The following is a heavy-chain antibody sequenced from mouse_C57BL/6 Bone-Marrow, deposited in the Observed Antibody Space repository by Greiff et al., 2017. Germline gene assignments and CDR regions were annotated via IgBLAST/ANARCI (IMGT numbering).Heavy chain of an antibody. V-gene: IGHV1-55*01. J-gene: IGHJ3*01. D-gene: IGHD2-4*01. CDR2: IYPGSGST. CDR1: GYTFTSYW. CDR3: TTGGDYGPFAY. Sequence: QVQLQQPGAELVKPGASVKMSCKASGYTFTSYWITWVKQRPGQGLEWIGDIYPGSGSTNYNEKFKSKATLTVDTSSNTAYLQLSSLTTEDTAVYYCTTGGDYGPFAYWGQGTLVTVSA.